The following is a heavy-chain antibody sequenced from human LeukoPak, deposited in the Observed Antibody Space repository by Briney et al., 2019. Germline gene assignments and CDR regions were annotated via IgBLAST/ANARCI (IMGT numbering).Heavy chain of an antibody. CDR3: ATDRYCSSTSCSPGGY. D-gene: IGHD2-2*01. J-gene: IGHJ4*02. Sequence: GASVKVSCKVSGYTLTELSMHWVRQAPGKGLEWMGGFDPEDGETIYAQKFQGRVTMTEDTSTDTAYMELSSLRSEDTAVYYCATDRYCSSTSCSPGGYWGQGTLATVSS. CDR2: FDPEDGET. V-gene: IGHV1-24*01. CDR1: GYTLTELS.